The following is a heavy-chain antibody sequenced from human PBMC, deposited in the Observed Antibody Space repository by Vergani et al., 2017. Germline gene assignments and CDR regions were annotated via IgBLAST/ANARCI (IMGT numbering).Heavy chain of an antibody. D-gene: IGHD1-26*01. J-gene: IGHJ6*03. CDR1: GFTFDDYA. V-gene: IGHV3-9*01. Sequence: EVQLVESGGGLVQPGRSLRLSCAASGFTFDDYAMHWVRQAPGKGLEWVSGISWNSGSIGYADSVKGRFTISRDNAKNSLYLQMNSLRAEDTALYYCAKEGPRGGYWRSYNYYYYYMDVWGKGTTVTVSS. CDR2: ISWNSGSI. CDR3: AKEGPRGGYWRSYNYYYYYMDV.